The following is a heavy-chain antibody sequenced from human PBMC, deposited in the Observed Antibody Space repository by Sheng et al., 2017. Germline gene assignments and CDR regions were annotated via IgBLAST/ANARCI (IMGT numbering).Heavy chain of an antibody. J-gene: IGHJ4*02. CDR3: ARIGYCGGDCYWGFDY. D-gene: IGHD2-21*01. CDR1: GYSISSGYY. Sequence: QVQLQESGPGLVKPSETLSLTCAVSGYSISSGYYWGWIRQPPGKGLEWIGSIYHSGSTYYNPSLKSRVTISVDTSKNQFSLKLSSVTAADTAVYYCARIGYCGGDCYWGFDYWGQGTLVTVSS. V-gene: IGHV4-38-2*01. CDR2: IYHSGST.